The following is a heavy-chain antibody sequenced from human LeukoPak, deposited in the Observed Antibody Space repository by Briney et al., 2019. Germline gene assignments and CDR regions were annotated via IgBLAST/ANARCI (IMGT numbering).Heavy chain of an antibody. CDR3: ARREGPPKNFDF. V-gene: IGHV4-39*01. CDR1: GGSISSNNFY. Sequence: SETLSLTCSVSGGSISSNNFYWGWIRQPPGKGLEWIGIINYSGSTHYNASLKSRVTISVDTSKNQFSLMLSSVTAADTAVYYCARREGPPKNFDFWGQGSLVTVSS. CDR2: INYSGST. J-gene: IGHJ4*02.